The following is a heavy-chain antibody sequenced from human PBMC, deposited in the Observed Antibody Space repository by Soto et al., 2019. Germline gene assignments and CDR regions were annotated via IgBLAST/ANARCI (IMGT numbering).Heavy chain of an antibody. Sequence: EVQLLESGGGLVQPGGSLRLSCAASGFSFDDYAMTWVRQATGKGLEWVSAISGSGDSTYYADSVKGRFTISRDNSRNTLYLQMNSLRAEDTAVYYCAKVSLGATTITDYYYYGLDVWGQGTTVTVSS. CDR1: GFSFDDYA. CDR3: AKVSLGATTITDYYYYGLDV. CDR2: ISGSGDST. J-gene: IGHJ6*02. V-gene: IGHV3-23*01. D-gene: IGHD1-26*01.